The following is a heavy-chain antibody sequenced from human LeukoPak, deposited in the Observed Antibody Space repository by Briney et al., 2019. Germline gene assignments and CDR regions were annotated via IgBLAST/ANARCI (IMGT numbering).Heavy chain of an antibody. CDR1: GGSISSSSDY. CDR3: ARPYGGNPGYFDY. Sequence: SETLSLTCTVSGGSISSSSDYCGWIRQPPGKGLEWIGNIYYSGTTYYNPALKSRITISVDTDKNQFSGKLSSGDGADTAVYYCARPYGGNPGYFDYWGQGTLVTVSS. J-gene: IGHJ4*02. CDR2: IYYSGTT. V-gene: IGHV4-39*01. D-gene: IGHD4-23*01.